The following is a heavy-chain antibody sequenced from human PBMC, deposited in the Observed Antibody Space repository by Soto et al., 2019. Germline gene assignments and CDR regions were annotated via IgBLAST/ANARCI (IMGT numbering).Heavy chain of an antibody. V-gene: IGHV4-31*03. CDR2: IYYSGST. CDR3: ARGRGFDP. J-gene: IGHJ5*02. Sequence: QVQLQESGPGLVKPSQTLSLTCTVSGGPINSVTEYWSWIRQHPGKGLEWIGYIYYSGSTNSNPSLKSRITISGDTSKNQFSLKLSSVTAADTAVYYCARGRGFDPWGQGTLVTVSS. CDR1: GGPINSVTEY.